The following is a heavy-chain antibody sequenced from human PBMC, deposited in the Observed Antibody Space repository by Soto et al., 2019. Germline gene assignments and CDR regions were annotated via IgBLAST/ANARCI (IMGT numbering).Heavy chain of an antibody. D-gene: IGHD5-12*01. CDR3: ARAISGYVT. V-gene: IGHV1-3*01. CDR2: INAGNGDT. Sequence: QVQLVQSGAEMKKPGASVKLSCKASGITYNTYAIHWVRQAPGQGLEWMGWINAGNGDTRYSQNFQGRVTLTRDTSASTVYMDLVSLKSGDTGVYYCARAISGYVTWGQGTLVTVSS. J-gene: IGHJ4*02. CDR1: GITYNTYA.